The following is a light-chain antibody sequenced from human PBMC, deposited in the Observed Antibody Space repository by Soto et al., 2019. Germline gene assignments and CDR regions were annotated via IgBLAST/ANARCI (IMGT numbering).Light chain of an antibody. J-gene: IGKJ1*01. Sequence: DIQMTQSPSTLSASVGHRVTITCRASQSIDTWLAWHQQKPGQVPKLLISKASSLESGVPSRFSGSGSGTEFTLTISSLQPDDSATYYCQQYNSYRAFGQGTKMEI. CDR1: QSIDTW. V-gene: IGKV1-5*03. CDR2: KAS. CDR3: QQYNSYRA.